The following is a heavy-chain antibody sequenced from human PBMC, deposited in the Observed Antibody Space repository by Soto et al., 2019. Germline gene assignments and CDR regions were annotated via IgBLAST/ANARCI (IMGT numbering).Heavy chain of an antibody. D-gene: IGHD3-10*01. CDR2: ISGGGDTT. CDR1: GFTFNNYA. V-gene: IGHV3-23*01. Sequence: EVQLLDSGGGLVQPGGSRRLSCAASGFTFNNYAMTWVRQAPGKGLEWVSAISGGGDTTSYADSVKGRFTVPRDGSKNTLYLQMSSLRAEDTALYYCAKGRGGSGSLTPRVDFWGQGTLVTVSS. J-gene: IGHJ4*02. CDR3: AKGRGGSGSLTPRVDF.